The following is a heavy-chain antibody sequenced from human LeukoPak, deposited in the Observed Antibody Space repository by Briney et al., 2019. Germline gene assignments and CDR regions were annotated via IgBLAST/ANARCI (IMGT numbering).Heavy chain of an antibody. J-gene: IGHJ5*02. CDR2: ITTSGSYV. D-gene: IGHD4-17*01. Sequence: GGSLRLSCVASGFTFSDSEMVWVRQAPGQGLEWVAYITTSGSYVRHAESLRGRFTISRDNTKNSLYLQMNSLRVEDTATYYCARDRGLRCHFDTWGQGTLVTVSS. CDR3: ARDRGLRCHFDT. V-gene: IGHV3-48*03. CDR1: GFTFSDSE.